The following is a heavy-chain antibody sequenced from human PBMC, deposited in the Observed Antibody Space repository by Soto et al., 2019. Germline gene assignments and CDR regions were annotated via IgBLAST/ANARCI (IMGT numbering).Heavy chain of an antibody. CDR3: VKDYRIAVDDFFAD. D-gene: IGHD2-15*01. Sequence: EVKLLESGGGLVQPGGSLRLSCAASGFTFGIYAMSWVRRAPGKGLEWVSGIIESGTTTYYADSVKGRFTISRDNSMNTLYLQMNGLRAEDTAVYYCVKDYRIAVDDFFADWGQGTLVTVSS. CDR2: IIESGTTT. CDR1: GFTFGIYA. V-gene: IGHV3-23*01. J-gene: IGHJ4*02.